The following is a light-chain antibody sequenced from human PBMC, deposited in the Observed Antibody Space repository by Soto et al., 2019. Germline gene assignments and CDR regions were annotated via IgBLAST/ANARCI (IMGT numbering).Light chain of an antibody. Sequence: QAVVTQPPSASGTPGQRVTISCSGSSSNIGSNYVYWYQQLPGTAPKLLIYRNNQRPSGVPDRFSGSKSGTSASLAISGLRSEDEADYYCAAWDDSLSDWVFGAGTKLTVL. CDR2: RNN. J-gene: IGLJ3*02. CDR3: AAWDDSLSDWV. CDR1: SSNIGSNY. V-gene: IGLV1-47*01.